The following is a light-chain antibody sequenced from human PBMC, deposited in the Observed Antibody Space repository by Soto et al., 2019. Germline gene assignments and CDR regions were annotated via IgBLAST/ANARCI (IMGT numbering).Light chain of an antibody. V-gene: IGKV3-15*01. CDR1: QSVSSN. Sequence: EIVITQSPATLSVSPGESATISCRAGQSVSSNLAWYQQKPGQAPRLLIYGASTRATGIPARFSGSGSGTEFTLTISSLQSEDFAVYYCQQYNNWPPWTFGQGTKVEIK. CDR3: QQYNNWPPWT. CDR2: GAS. J-gene: IGKJ1*01.